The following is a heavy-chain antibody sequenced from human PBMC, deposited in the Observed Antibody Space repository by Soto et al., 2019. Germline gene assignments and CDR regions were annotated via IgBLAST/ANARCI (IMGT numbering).Heavy chain of an antibody. V-gene: IGHV5-51*03. D-gene: IGHD2-21*02. CDR2: IYPGDSDT. CDR1: GYSFTSYW. CDR3: AIRTYCGGDCYSAFDI. Sequence: EVQLVQSGAEVKKPGESLKISCKGSGYSFTSYWIGWVRQMPGKGLEWMGLIYPGDSDTRYSPSFQGQVTISADKSISTAYLQWSSLKASDTAMYYCAIRTYCGGDCYSAFDIWGQGTVVTVSS. J-gene: IGHJ3*02.